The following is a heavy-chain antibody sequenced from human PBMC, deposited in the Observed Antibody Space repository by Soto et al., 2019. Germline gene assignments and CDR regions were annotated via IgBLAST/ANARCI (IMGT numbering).Heavy chain of an antibody. CDR1: GGSFSGYY. J-gene: IGHJ4*02. Sequence: SETLSLTCAVYGGSFSGYYWSWIRQPPGKGLEWIGEINHSGSTNYNPSLKSRVTISVDTSKNQFSLKLSSVTAADTAVYYCARIREPPTREWLLFRDGTIDYWGQGTLVTVSS. D-gene: IGHD3-3*01. V-gene: IGHV4-34*01. CDR3: ARIREPPTREWLLFRDGTIDY. CDR2: INHSGST.